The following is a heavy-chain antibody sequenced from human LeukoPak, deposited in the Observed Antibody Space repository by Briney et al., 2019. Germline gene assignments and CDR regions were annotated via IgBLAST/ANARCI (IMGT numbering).Heavy chain of an antibody. Sequence: ASVKVSCKVSGYTLTELSMHWVRQAPGKGLEWMGGFDPEDGETIYAQKFQGRVTMTEDTSTDTAYMELSSLRSEDMAVYYCATLDYDILTGPPPGWFDPWGQGTLVTVSS. CDR1: GYTLTELS. V-gene: IGHV1-24*01. J-gene: IGHJ5*02. CDR2: FDPEDGET. D-gene: IGHD3-9*01. CDR3: ATLDYDILTGPPPGWFDP.